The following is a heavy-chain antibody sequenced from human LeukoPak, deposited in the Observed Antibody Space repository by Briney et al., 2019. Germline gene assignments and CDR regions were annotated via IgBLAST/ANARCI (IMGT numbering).Heavy chain of an antibody. V-gene: IGHV1-2*06. CDR1: GYTFTGYY. D-gene: IGHD6-19*01. CDR2: INPDSGGP. CDR3: PRPYSSGRSENWFGP. J-gene: IGHJ5*02. Sequence: GASVRVSCKASGYTFTGYYMHWVRQAPGQGLEWMGRINPDSGGPNYAQNFQGRVTMTGDTSINTAHMELTMLTCADTTAYYRPRPYSSGRSENWFGPWGQGTLVTVSS.